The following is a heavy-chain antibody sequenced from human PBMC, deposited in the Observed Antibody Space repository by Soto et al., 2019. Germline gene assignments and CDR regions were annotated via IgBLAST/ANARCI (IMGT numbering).Heavy chain of an antibody. Sequence: QVQLQQWGAGLLKPSETLSLTCAVYGGSFSGYYWLWIRKPPGKGLEWIGEIKHSGSTNYNPSLKGRVTISVDTPKNQFSQKLSSVTAADTAVYYCARGLRIDGSGRTFDYWGQGTLVTVSS. CDR2: IKHSGST. CDR1: GGSFSGYY. V-gene: IGHV4-34*01. J-gene: IGHJ4*02. D-gene: IGHD3-10*01. CDR3: ARGLRIDGSGRTFDY.